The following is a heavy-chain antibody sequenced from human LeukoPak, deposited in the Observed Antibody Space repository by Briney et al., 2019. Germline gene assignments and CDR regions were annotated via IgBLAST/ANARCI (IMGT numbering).Heavy chain of an antibody. Sequence: PSETLSLTCTVSGASISSGGYYWSWIRQHPGKGLEWFGYIYYSGSTYYNPSLKSRVTISLDPSKNQFSLKLSSVTAADAAVYYCARAGYSYGTGYYFDYWGQGALVTVSS. CDR2: IYYSGST. J-gene: IGHJ4*02. D-gene: IGHD5-18*01. V-gene: IGHV4-31*03. CDR3: ARAGYSYGTGYYFDY. CDR1: GASISSGGYY.